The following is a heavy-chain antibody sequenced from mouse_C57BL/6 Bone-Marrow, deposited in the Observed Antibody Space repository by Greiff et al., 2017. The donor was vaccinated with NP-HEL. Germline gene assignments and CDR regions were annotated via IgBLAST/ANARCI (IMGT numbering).Heavy chain of an antibody. Sequence: QVQLQQSGAELVKPGASVKMSCKASGYTFTSYWITWVKQRPGQGLEWIGEIDPSDSYTNYNQKFKGKSTLTVDKSSSTAYMQLSSLTSEDSAVYYCARNVEWYFDVWGTGTTVTVSS. V-gene: IGHV1-69*01. CDR1: GYTFTSYW. CDR3: ARNVEWYFDV. J-gene: IGHJ1*03. CDR2: IDPSDSYT.